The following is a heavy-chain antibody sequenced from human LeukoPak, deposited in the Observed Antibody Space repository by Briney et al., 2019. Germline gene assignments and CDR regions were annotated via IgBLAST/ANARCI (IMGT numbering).Heavy chain of an antibody. D-gene: IGHD3-10*01. CDR3: AKDMGTWFKYYFDY. Sequence: GGSLRLSCAASGFTFDDYAMHWVRQAPGKGLEWVSGISWNSGSIGYADSVKGRFTISRDNAKNSLYLQMNSLRAEDTALYYCAKDMGTWFKYYFDYWGQGTLVTVSS. CDR2: ISWNSGSI. J-gene: IGHJ4*02. CDR1: GFTFDDYA. V-gene: IGHV3-9*01.